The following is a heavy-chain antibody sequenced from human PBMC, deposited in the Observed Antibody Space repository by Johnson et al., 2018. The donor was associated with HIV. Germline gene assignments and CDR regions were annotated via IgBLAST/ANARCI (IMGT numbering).Heavy chain of an antibody. J-gene: IGHJ3*02. Sequence: QVQLVESGGGLVQPGRSLRLSCTASGFTCGDYAMSWVRQAPGKGLEWVSYISSSGSTIYYADSVKGRFTISRDNAKNSLDLQMNSLKTEDTAVYYCTTTEMVRGVSSYAFDIWGQGTMVTVSS. CDR3: TTTEMVRGVSSYAFDI. V-gene: IGHV3-11*01. D-gene: IGHD3-10*01. CDR2: ISSSGSTI. CDR1: GFTCGDYA.